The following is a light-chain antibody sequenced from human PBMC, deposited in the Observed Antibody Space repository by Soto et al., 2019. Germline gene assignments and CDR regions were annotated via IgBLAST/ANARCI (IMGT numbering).Light chain of an antibody. Sequence: DIQMTQTPPSLSASVGDRVTITCRASQTISSWLAWYQQKPGKAPKLLIYVASNLQSGVPSRFSGSGSGTEFTLTISSLQPDDFATYYCQQYNSYLFGQGTKVDIK. J-gene: IGKJ1*01. CDR2: VAS. V-gene: IGKV1-5*01. CDR3: QQYNSYL. CDR1: QTISSW.